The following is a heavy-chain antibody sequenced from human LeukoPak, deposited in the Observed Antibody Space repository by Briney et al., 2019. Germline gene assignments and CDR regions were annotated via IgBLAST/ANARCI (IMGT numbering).Heavy chain of an antibody. V-gene: IGHV1-2*02. J-gene: IGHJ3*02. D-gene: IGHD2-21*02. CDR1: GYTFTGFY. Sequence: ASVKVSCKASGYTFTGFYIHWVRQAPGQGLEWMGWINPNSGGTNYAQKFQGRVTMTRDTSISTAYMELSRLRSDDTAVYYCARDPRGDLYAFDIWGQGTMVTVSS. CDR3: ARDPRGDLYAFDI. CDR2: INPNSGGT.